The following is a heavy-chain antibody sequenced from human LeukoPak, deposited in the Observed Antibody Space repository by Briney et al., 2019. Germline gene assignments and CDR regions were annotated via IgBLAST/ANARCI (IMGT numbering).Heavy chain of an antibody. Sequence: PGGSLRLSCAASGFTFDDYGMSWVRQAPGKGLEWVSGINWNGGSTGYADSVKGRFTISRDNAKNSLYLQMNSLRAEDTALYYCARDIGDGSGSWLFDYWGQGTLVTVSS. J-gene: IGHJ4*02. CDR1: GFTFDDYG. V-gene: IGHV3-20*04. CDR2: INWNGGST. D-gene: IGHD2-15*01. CDR3: ARDIGDGSGSWLFDY.